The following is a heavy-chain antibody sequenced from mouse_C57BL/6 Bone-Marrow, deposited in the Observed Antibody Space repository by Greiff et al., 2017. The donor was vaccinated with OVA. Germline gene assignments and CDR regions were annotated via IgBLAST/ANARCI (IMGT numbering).Heavy chain of an antibody. CDR3: ARPSLLRFFDV. CDR1: GFTFSDYG. Sequence: EVQGVESGGGLVQPGGSLKLSCAASGFTFSDYGMAWVRQAPMKGPEWVAFISNLAYSIYYADTVTCRFTISRENAKNTLYLEMSILRSEDTAMYYCARPSLLRFFDVWGTGTTVTVSS. D-gene: IGHD1-2*01. J-gene: IGHJ1*03. CDR2: ISNLAYSI. V-gene: IGHV5-15*01.